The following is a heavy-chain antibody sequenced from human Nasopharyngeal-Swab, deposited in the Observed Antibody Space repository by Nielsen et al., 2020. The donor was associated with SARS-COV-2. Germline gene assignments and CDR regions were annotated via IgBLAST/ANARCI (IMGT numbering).Heavy chain of an antibody. CDR2: FDPEDGET. J-gene: IGHJ4*02. Sequence: ASVKVSCKVSGYTLTEVSMQWVRQAPGKGLEWMGGFDPEDGETIYAQKFQGRVTRTEDTSTDTAYMELSSLRSEDTAVYYCATDRIAAAGDLDYWGQGTLVTVSS. CDR1: GYTLTEVS. D-gene: IGHD6-13*01. V-gene: IGHV1-24*01. CDR3: ATDRIAAAGDLDY.